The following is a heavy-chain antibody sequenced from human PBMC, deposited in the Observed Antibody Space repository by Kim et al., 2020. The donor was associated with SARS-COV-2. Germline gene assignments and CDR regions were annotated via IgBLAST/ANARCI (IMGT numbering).Heavy chain of an antibody. J-gene: IGHJ3*02. CDR1: GFTFSSYA. V-gene: IGHV3-64D*06. D-gene: IGHD3-22*01. CDR2: ISSNTFST. CDR3: VKVRLDGGGYPYPDAFDI. Sequence: GGSLRLSCSASGFTFSSYAMHWVRQAPGKGLEYVSAISSNTFSTYYADSVKGRFTISRDNSKNTLYLQMSSLRVEDTAVYYCVKVRLDGGGYPYPDAFDIWGQGTMVTVSS.